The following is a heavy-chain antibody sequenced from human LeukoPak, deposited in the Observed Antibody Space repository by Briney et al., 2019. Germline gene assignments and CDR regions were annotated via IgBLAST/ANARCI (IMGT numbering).Heavy chain of an antibody. Sequence: SVKVSCKASGGTFSSYAISWVRQAPGQGLEWMGRIIPILGIANYAQKFQGRVTITADKSTSTAYMELSSLRSEDTAVYYCARAPYSNSSVGYYYMDVWGKGTTVTVSS. D-gene: IGHD6-6*01. CDR3: ARAPYSNSSVGYYYMDV. V-gene: IGHV1-69*04. J-gene: IGHJ6*03. CDR1: GGTFSSYA. CDR2: IIPILGIA.